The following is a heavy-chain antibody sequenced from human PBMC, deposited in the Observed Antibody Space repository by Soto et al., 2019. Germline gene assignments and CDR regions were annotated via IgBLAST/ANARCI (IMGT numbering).Heavy chain of an antibody. Sequence: EVQLLESGGGLVQPGGSLRLSCAASGFTFSSYAMSWVRQAPGKGLEWVSAISGSGGSTYYADSVKGRFTISRDNSKNTLYLQMNSLRAEDTAVYYCAKAILEWELLLRGAFDYWGQGTLVTVSS. J-gene: IGHJ4*02. CDR1: GFTFSSYA. D-gene: IGHD1-26*01. CDR3: AKAILEWELLLRGAFDY. V-gene: IGHV3-23*01. CDR2: ISGSGGST.